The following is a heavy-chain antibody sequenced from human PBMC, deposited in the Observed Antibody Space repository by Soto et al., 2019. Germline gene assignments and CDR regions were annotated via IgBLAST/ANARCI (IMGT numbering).Heavy chain of an antibody. J-gene: IGHJ4*02. CDR3: ARRYCSSTSCSSYFDY. CDR2: ISGISSYI. D-gene: IGHD2-2*01. Sequence: PGGSLRLSCAASGFTFSSYSLNWVRQAPGKGLEWVSSISGISSYIYYADYVKGRFTISRDYAKNSLYLQMNSLRAEDTAVYYCARRYCSSTSCSSYFDYWGQGTLVTVSS. CDR1: GFTFSSYS. V-gene: IGHV3-21*01.